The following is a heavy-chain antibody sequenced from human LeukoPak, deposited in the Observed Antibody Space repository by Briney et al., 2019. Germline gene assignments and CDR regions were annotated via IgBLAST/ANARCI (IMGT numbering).Heavy chain of an antibody. Sequence: ASVKVSCKASGYTFTNFGISWVRQAPGQGLEWMGWISAYNGNTNYAQKLQGRVTMTTDTSTSTAYMELRSLRSDDTAVYYCARSIQLYVEGSYYFDYWGQGTLVTVSS. D-gene: IGHD5-18*01. CDR1: GYTFTNFG. V-gene: IGHV1-18*01. CDR2: ISAYNGNT. J-gene: IGHJ4*02. CDR3: ARSIQLYVEGSYYFDY.